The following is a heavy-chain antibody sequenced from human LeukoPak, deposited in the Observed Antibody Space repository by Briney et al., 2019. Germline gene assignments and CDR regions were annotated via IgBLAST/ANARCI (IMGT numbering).Heavy chain of an antibody. Sequence: PSETLSLTCSVSGVSISSYYWSWIRQPPGKGLEWIGNIYYSGRTNYNPSLKSRVTISVDTSKNQFSLKLTSLTAADTAVYYCARDPPGFDYWGQGSLVTVSS. CDR1: GVSISSYY. CDR3: ARDPPGFDY. J-gene: IGHJ4*02. V-gene: IGHV4-59*01. CDR2: IYYSGRT.